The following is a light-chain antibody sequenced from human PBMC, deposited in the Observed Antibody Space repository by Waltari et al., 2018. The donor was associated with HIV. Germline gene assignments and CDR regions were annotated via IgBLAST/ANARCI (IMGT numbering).Light chain of an antibody. CDR2: DNY. CDR3: GTWDTSLNAGV. CDR1: TSHIGNNY. Sequence: QSVLTQPPSVSAAPGQKVTISCSGSTSHIGNNYVFWYQQLPGTVPKLLIYDNYDRPSGIPDRFSGSKSGTSATLGITGLQTGDEADYYCGTWDTSLNAGVFGGGTKLTVL. J-gene: IGLJ2*01. V-gene: IGLV1-51*01.